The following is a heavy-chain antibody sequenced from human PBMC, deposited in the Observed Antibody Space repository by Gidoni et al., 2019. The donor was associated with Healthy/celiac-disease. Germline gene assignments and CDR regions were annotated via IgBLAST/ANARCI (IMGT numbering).Heavy chain of an antibody. D-gene: IGHD3-3*01. J-gene: IGHJ3*02. V-gene: IGHV4-34*01. CDR3: ASREDFGVVTLDAFDI. CDR2: INHSGST. CDR1: GGSFSGYY. Sequence: QVQLQQWGAGLLKPSETLSLTCAVYGGSFSGYYWSWIRQPPGKGLEWIGEINHSGSTNYNPSLKSRVTISVDTSKNQFSLKLSSVTAADTAVYYCASREDFGVVTLDAFDIWGQGTMVTVSS.